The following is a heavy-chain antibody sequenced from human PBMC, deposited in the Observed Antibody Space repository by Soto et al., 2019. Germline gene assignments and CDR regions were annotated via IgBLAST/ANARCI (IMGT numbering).Heavy chain of an antibody. CDR1: GYTFTSYG. J-gene: IGHJ5*02. CDR3: ARSYCSGGSCFRGSSWFDP. CDR2: ISAYNGNT. D-gene: IGHD2-15*01. Sequence: QVQLVQSGAEVKKPGASVKVSCKASGYTFTSYGISWVRQAPGQGLEWMGWISAYNGNTNYAQKLQGRVTMTTDTSTSTAYLERRSLRSDDTAVYYCARSYCSGGSCFRGSSWFDPWGQGTLVTVSS. V-gene: IGHV1-18*01.